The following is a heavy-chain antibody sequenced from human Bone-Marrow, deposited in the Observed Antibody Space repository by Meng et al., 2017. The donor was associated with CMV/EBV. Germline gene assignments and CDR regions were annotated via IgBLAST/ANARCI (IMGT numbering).Heavy chain of an antibody. CDR3: ARDRPSAFLEWFESHYFDY. Sequence: GESLKISCVASGFTFSNYWMHWVRQVPGKGLVWVSRVKGDGSTNYADSVKGRFTISRDNAKNSLYLQMNSLRAEDTAVYYCARDRPSAFLEWFESHYFDYWGQGTLVTVSS. CDR1: GFTFSNYW. V-gene: IGHV3-74*01. J-gene: IGHJ4*02. CDR2: VKGDGST. D-gene: IGHD3-3*01.